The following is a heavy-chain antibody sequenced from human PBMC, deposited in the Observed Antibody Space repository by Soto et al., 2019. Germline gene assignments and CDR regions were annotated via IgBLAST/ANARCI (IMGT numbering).Heavy chain of an antibody. V-gene: IGHV5-51*01. Sequence: ESLTISGKGSGYDFSASWIGSVRQMPGKGLDLMGVIFPRDSDTKYSPSFEGRVILSADTSTDSAYLQWNSLKAPDTGVYYCARFESFQPNMAIDYWGQGTPVTVSS. CDR3: ARFESFQPNMAIDY. CDR1: GYDFSASW. CDR2: IFPRDSDT. J-gene: IGHJ4*02. D-gene: IGHD3-10*01.